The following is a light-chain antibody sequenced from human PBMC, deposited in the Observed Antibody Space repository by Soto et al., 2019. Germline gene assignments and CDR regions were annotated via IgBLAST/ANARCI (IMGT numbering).Light chain of an antibody. CDR1: QSLGSW. CDR2: DAS. Sequence: DIQMTQSPSTLSASVGDRVTITCRASQSLGSWLAWYQQKPGKAPKLLIFDASSVQSGVPSRFTGSGSGTEFTLPIPCRQPDDFATHYCHQYVTFPPFGQGTKVEIK. J-gene: IGKJ1*01. CDR3: HQYVTFPP. V-gene: IGKV1-5*01.